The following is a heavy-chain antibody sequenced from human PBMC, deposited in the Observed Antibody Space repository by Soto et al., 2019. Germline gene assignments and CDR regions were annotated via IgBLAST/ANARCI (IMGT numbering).Heavy chain of an antibody. CDR1: GGSIRSAGYS. J-gene: IGHJ5*02. CDR2: IYHSGST. CDR3: ASVPGP. Sequence: SETLSLTCAVCGGSIRSAGYSWSWIRQPPGKGLEWIGYIYHSGSTYYNPSLKSRVTISVDRSKNQFSLKLSSVTAAETAVYYCASVPGPWGQPSLVTVSS. V-gene: IGHV4-30-2*01.